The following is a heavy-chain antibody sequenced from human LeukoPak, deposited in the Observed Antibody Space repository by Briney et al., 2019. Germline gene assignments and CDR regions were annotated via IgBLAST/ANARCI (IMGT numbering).Heavy chain of an antibody. V-gene: IGHV3-48*03. J-gene: IGHJ4*02. CDR1: GFTFKNYE. Sequence: PGGSLRLSCAASGFTFKNYEFSWVRQAPGKGLEWVSHIYTDSTIYQADSVKGRFTISRDNAKNSLYLQMNGLRAGDTAVYYCARASNSPFDFWGQGTLVTVSS. CDR3: ARASNSPFDF. D-gene: IGHD2-21*01. CDR2: IYTDSTI.